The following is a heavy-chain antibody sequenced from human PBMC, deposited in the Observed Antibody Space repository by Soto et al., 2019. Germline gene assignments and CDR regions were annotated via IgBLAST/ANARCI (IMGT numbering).Heavy chain of an antibody. V-gene: IGHV4-31*03. CDR1: GGPISTGDYY. J-gene: IGHJ4*02. CDR2: IYYSGGA. Sequence: PSETLSLTCTVSGGPISTGDYYWSWIRQHPGKGLEWIGYIYYSGGAYNNPSLQSRLTMSVDTSTNQFSLKLNSVTAADTAVYYCARFYYASGSLIVRAPAYWGQGTLVTVSS. CDR3: ARFYYASGSLIVRAPAY. D-gene: IGHD3-10*01.